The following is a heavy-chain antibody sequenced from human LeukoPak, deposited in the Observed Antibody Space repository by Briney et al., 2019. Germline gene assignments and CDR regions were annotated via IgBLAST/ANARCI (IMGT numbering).Heavy chain of an antibody. V-gene: IGHV3-21*01. CDR1: GFSFSSYN. CDR2: ISSGSSYI. J-gene: IGHJ4*02. CDR3: AREGSGSSGDY. D-gene: IGHD1-26*01. Sequence: GGSLRLSCEASGFSFSSYNMNWVRQAPGQGLEWVSSISSGSSYINYADSVKGRFTISRDNARNTLYLQMNSLRAEDTAVYYCAREGSGSSGDYWGEGALLTVSS.